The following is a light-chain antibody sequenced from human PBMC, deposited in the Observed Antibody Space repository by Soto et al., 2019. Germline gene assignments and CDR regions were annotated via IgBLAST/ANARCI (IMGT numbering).Light chain of an antibody. J-gene: IGKJ1*01. CDR1: QSISSW. CDR3: QQYNSYWT. CDR2: KAS. V-gene: IGKV1-5*03. Sequence: DSQMTQSPSTLSASVGDRVTITCRASQSISSWLAWYQQKPGKAPKLLIYKASSLESGVPSRFSGSGSGTEFTLTISSLQPDHVATYYCQQYNSYWTFGQGTKVEIK.